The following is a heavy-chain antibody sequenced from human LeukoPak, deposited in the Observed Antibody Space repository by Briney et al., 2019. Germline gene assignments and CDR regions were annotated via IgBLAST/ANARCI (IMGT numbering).Heavy chain of an antibody. Sequence: SETLSLTCAVYGGSFSGYYWSWIRQPPGKGLEWIGEINHSGSTNYNPSLKSRVTISVDTSKNQFSLKLSSVTAADTAVYYCARGRRYSYGYKYYYYGMDVWGKGTTVTVSS. CDR1: GGSFSGYY. V-gene: IGHV4-34*01. D-gene: IGHD5-18*01. CDR3: ARGRRYSYGYKYYYYGMDV. CDR2: INHSGST. J-gene: IGHJ6*04.